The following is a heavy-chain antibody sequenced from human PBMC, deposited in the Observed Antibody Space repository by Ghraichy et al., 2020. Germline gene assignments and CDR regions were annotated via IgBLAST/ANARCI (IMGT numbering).Heavy chain of an antibody. CDR2: IYYSGST. D-gene: IGHD6-19*01. V-gene: IGHV4-59*01. Sequence: SETLSLTCTVSGGSISNYYWSWIRQSPGKGLEWIGYIYYSGSTKYNPSLKSRVTISVDRAKNQFSLKLSSVSAADTAVYYCATRYGPGGWPNFFAYWGQGALVTVSS. J-gene: IGHJ4*02. CDR3: ATRYGPGGWPNFFAY. CDR1: GGSISNYY.